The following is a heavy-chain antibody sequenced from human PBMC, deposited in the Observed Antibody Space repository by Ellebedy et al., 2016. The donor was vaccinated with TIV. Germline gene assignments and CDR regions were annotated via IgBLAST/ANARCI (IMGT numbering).Heavy chain of an antibody. Sequence: GESLKISCKGSGYSFISYWIGWVRQMPGKGLEWMGYIYPGDSDTRYSPSFQGQVTLSADKSISTADLQWSSLKASDTARYYCARQISSGWSRYYYGMDVWGQGTAVTVSS. D-gene: IGHD6-19*01. CDR3: ARQISSGWSRYYYGMDV. CDR2: IYPGDSDT. V-gene: IGHV5-51*01. CDR1: GYSFISYW. J-gene: IGHJ6*02.